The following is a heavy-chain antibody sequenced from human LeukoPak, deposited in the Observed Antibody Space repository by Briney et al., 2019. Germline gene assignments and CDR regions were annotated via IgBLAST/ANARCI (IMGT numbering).Heavy chain of an antibody. CDR3: ARGRATIEN. J-gene: IGHJ4*02. CDR1: GGSFSGYY. Sequence: SETLSLTCAVYGGSFSGYYWSWIRQPPGKGLGWIGEINHSGSTNYNPSLKSRVTISVDTSKNQFSLKLSSVTAADTAVYYCARGRATIENWGQGTLVTVSS. D-gene: IGHD5-24*01. CDR2: INHSGST. V-gene: IGHV4-34*01.